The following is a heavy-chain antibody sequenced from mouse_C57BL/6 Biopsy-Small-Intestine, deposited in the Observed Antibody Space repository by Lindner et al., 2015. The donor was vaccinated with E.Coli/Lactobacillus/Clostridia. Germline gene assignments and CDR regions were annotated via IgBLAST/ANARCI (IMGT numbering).Heavy chain of an antibody. V-gene: IGHV1S135*01. CDR3: AREDRSGYYAMDY. J-gene: IGHJ4*01. CDR2: IDPYNGAT. CDR1: GYLFIGHN. D-gene: IGHD3-2*01. Sequence: VQLQESGPELVKPGASVKMSCKASGYLFIGHNTHWVKQSHGKSLEWIGFIDPYNGATSYNQKLKGKATLTVDKSSSTAYMQLNSLTSEDSAVYYCAREDRSGYYAMDYWGQGTSVTVSS.